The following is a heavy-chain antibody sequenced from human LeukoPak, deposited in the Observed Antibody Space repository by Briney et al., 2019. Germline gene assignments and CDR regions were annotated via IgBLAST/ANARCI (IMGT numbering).Heavy chain of an antibody. CDR1: GFTFTTYW. J-gene: IGHJ4*02. CDR2: IKQDGTEK. D-gene: IGHD3-10*01. Sequence: PGESLRLSCAASGFTFTTYWLGWVRQPPGKGLEWVANIKQDGTEKYYVDSVKGRFTISRDNAKDSLYLQMNTLRVEDTAIYYCVRVVLYYYGSESYYFFEHWGQGTPVTASS. V-gene: IGHV3-7*01. CDR3: VRVVLYYYGSESYYFFEH.